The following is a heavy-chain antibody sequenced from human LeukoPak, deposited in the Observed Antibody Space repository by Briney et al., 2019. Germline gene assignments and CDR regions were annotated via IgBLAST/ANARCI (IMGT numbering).Heavy chain of an antibody. CDR3: ARRTRGTYQIDY. CDR1: GDSISSYY. J-gene: IGHJ4*02. CDR2: IYYSGST. V-gene: IGHV4-59*01. D-gene: IGHD1-7*01. Sequence: SETLSLTCTVSGDSISSYYWSWIRQPPAKGLEWIGYIYYSGSTDYSPSLKSRVTISVDTSKNQFSLKLSSVTAADTAVYYCARRTRGTYQIDYWGQGTLVTVSS.